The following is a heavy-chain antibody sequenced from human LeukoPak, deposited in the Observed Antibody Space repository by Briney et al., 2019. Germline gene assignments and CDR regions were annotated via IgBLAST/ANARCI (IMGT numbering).Heavy chain of an antibody. D-gene: IGHD5-24*01. Sequence: PGGSLTVSCAASGFIFSSYWMSGVRQAPGKGLEGVASIEADGSQTQYVDSVEGRFTISRENAKNSLYLQMSGLRAEDTAVYYCARWRWQQSEFAYWGQGAQVTVSS. CDR3: ARWRWQQSEFAY. CDR1: GFIFSSYW. J-gene: IGHJ4*02. CDR2: IEADGSQT. V-gene: IGHV3-7*01.